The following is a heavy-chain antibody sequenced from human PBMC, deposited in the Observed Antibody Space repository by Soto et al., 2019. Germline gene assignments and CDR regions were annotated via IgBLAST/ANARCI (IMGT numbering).Heavy chain of an antibody. CDR2: IYHTGTT. Sequence: QVQLQESGPGLVKPSQTLSLTCTVSGGSISNVGYFWSWIRQPPGKGLEWIGFIYHTGTTYYNSSLRSRVRISRDTSKSQFSLKLNSVTAADTAVYYCARVMAAMQNWLDPWGQGTLVTVSP. D-gene: IGHD2-2*01. CDR3: ARVMAAMQNWLDP. V-gene: IGHV4-30-4*01. J-gene: IGHJ5*02. CDR1: GGSISNVGYF.